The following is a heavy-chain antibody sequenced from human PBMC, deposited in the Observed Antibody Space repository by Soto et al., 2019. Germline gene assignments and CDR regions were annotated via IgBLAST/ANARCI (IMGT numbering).Heavy chain of an antibody. V-gene: IGHV3-23*01. CDR2: ISTSGGST. Sequence: EVQLLESGGGLVQPGGSLRLSCAASGFMFSSYAMRWVRQAPGKGLEWVSDISTSGGSTYADSVKGRFSISRDNSKNTLYLEMNSLKGEDTGVYYCAKKSEPLTMAIYFDSWGQGTLVTVSS. CDR3: AKKSEPLTMAIYFDS. J-gene: IGHJ4*02. D-gene: IGHD3-10*01. CDR1: GFMFSSYA.